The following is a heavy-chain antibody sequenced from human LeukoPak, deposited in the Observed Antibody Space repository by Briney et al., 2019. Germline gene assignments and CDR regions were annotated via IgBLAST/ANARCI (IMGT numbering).Heavy chain of an antibody. J-gene: IGHJ6*02. V-gene: IGHV4-59*06. Sequence: SETLSLTCAVYGGSFSGYYWSWIRQPPGRGLEWIGYIYYSGSTYYNPSLKSRVTISVDTSKNQFSLKLSSVTAADTAVYYCAVDSGYEDYYGMDVWGQGTTVTVSS. D-gene: IGHD5-12*01. CDR3: AVDSGYEDYYGMDV. CDR2: IYYSGST. CDR1: GGSFSGYY.